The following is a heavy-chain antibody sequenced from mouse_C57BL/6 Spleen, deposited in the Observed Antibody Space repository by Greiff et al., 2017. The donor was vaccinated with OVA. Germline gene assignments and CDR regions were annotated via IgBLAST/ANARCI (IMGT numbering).Heavy chain of an antibody. CDR1: GFTFSDYG. Sequence: EVKLMESGGGLVKPGGSLKLSCAASGFTFSDYGMHWVRQAPEKGLEWVAYISSGSSTIYYADTVKGRFTISRDNAKNTLFLQMTSLRSEDTAMYYCARCRTVVAPFDYWGQGTTLTVSS. D-gene: IGHD1-1*01. CDR2: ISSGSSTI. V-gene: IGHV5-17*01. J-gene: IGHJ2*01. CDR3: ARCRTVVAPFDY.